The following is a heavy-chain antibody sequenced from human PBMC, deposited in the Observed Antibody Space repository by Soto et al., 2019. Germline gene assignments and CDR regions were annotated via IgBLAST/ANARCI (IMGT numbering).Heavy chain of an antibody. CDR1: GFTFTRAS. Sequence: GRSRRLSCAASGFTFTRASLNWVRQAPGKGLEWVGRAKSEINGGAVDYAAPVKGRFTISRDASQNTVYLQMNSLRADDTAVYYCAADLPDWGDYAFDYGAHGPQVNFS. V-gene: IGHV3-15*07. J-gene: IGHJ4*01. CDR3: AADLPDWGDYAFDY. CDR2: AKSEINGGAV. D-gene: IGHD4-17*01.